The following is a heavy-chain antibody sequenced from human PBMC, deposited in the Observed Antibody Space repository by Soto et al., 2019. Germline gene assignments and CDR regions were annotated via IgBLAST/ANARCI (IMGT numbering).Heavy chain of an antibody. J-gene: IGHJ6*02. D-gene: IGHD6-6*01. V-gene: IGHV1-24*01. CDR3: ATTLYSSSFYYYYGMDV. CDR1: GYPLTELS. Sequence: GSVKVCFKVSGYPLTELSMHWVRQAPGKGLEWMGGFDPEDGETIYAQKFQGRVTMTEDTSTDTAYMELSSLRSEDTAVYYCATTLYSSSFYYYYGMDVWGQGTTVTVSS. CDR2: FDPEDGET.